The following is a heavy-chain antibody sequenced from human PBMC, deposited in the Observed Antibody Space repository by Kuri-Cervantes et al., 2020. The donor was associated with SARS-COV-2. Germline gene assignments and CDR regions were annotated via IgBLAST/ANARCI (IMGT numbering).Heavy chain of an antibody. V-gene: IGHV3-23*01. CDR1: GFTFSSYS. D-gene: IGHD6-13*01. Sequence: GESLKISCAASGFTFSSYSMSWVREAPGKGLEWVSAISGSGGSTYYADSVKGRFTISRDNSKNTLYLLMNSLRAEDTAVYYCAKPEAAGPFYYGMDVWGQGTTVTVSS. CDR2: ISGSGGST. CDR3: AKPEAAGPFYYGMDV. J-gene: IGHJ6*02.